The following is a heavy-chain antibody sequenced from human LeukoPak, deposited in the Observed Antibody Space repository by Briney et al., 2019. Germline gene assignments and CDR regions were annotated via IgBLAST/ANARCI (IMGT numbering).Heavy chain of an antibody. D-gene: IGHD3-10*01. CDR2: ISSNGAST. Sequence: GESLRLSCAASGFTFNTYALHWVRQAPGKGLEFVSAISSNGASTYYANSVKGRFTISRDNSKNTLYLQMGSLRAEDMAMYYCARIMIRGAQSDNWGQGTLVTVSS. J-gene: IGHJ4*02. CDR1: GFTFNTYA. V-gene: IGHV3-64*01. CDR3: ARIMIRGAQSDN.